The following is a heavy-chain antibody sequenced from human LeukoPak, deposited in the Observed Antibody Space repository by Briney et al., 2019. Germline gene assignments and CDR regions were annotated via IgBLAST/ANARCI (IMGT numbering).Heavy chain of an antibody. CDR1: GFTFSSYT. J-gene: IGHJ4*02. CDR2: ISSSYI. CDR3: ATGELSLYSDY. Sequence: GGSLRLSCAASGFTFSSYTMNWVRQAPGKGLEWVSSISSSYIYYADSVKGRFTISRDNAKNSLYLQMNSLRAEDTAVYYCATGELSLYSDYWGQGTLVTVSS. V-gene: IGHV3-21*04. D-gene: IGHD3-16*02.